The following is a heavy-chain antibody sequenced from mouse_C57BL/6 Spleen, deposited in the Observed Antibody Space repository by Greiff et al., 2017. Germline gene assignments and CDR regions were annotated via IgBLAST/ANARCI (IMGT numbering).Heavy chain of an antibody. CDR3: ATRAQGPDYFDY. CDR2: IDPNSGST. V-gene: IGHV1-64*01. D-gene: IGHD3-2*02. Sequence: QVQLQQPGAELVKPGASVKLSCKASGYTFTSYWMHWVKQRPGQGLEWIGRIDPNSGSTNYNEKFKSKATLTVDKSSSTAYMQLSSLTSEDSAVYYCATRAQGPDYFDYWGQGTTLTVSS. CDR1: GYTFTSYW. J-gene: IGHJ2*01.